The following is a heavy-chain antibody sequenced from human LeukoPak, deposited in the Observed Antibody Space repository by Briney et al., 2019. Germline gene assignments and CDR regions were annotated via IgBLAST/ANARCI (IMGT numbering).Heavy chain of an antibody. V-gene: IGHV1-8*03. CDR2: LNPNSGNT. CDR1: GYTFTSYD. CDR3: ARMTASGRDNWFDP. J-gene: IGHJ5*02. Sequence: GASVKVSCKASGYTFTSYDINWVRQATGQGLEWMGWLNPNSGNTGYAQKFQGRVTITRDTSINTAYMDLSSLRSEDTAVYYCARMTASGRDNWFDPWGQGTLVTVSS. D-gene: IGHD2-15*01.